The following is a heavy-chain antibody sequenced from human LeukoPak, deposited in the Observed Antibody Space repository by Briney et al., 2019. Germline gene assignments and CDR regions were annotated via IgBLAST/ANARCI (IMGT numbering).Heavy chain of an antibody. CDR3: ARDHNWNDDPNY. V-gene: IGHV3-9*01. CDR1: GFTFDDYA. D-gene: IGHD1-1*01. Sequence: GGSLRLSCAASGFTFDDYAMHWVRQAPGKGLEWVSGMSWNSGSIGYADSVKGRFTISRDNAKNSLYLQMNSLRAEDTAVYYCARDHNWNDDPNYWGQGALVTVSS. CDR2: MSWNSGSI. J-gene: IGHJ4*02.